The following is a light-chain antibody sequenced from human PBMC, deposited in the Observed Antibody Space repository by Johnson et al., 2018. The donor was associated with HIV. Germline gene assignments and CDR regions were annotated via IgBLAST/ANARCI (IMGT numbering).Light chain of an antibody. Sequence: QSVLTQPPSVSAAPGQKVTISCSGSSSNIGNNYVSWYQHLPGTAPKLLIYDNYKRPSGIPDRFSGSKSGTSATLGITGLQTGDEADYYCGTWDSSLSGGVFGTGTKVTVL. V-gene: IGLV1-51*01. CDR1: SSNIGNNY. CDR2: DNY. CDR3: GTWDSSLSGGV. J-gene: IGLJ1*01.